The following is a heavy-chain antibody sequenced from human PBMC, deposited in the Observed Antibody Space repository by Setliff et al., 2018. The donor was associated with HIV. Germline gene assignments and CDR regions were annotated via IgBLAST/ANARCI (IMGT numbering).Heavy chain of an antibody. D-gene: IGHD2-2*01. J-gene: IGHJ6*03. CDR3: ARDATRGGDMDV. CDR1: GFTFDDYA. V-gene: IGHV3-9*01. CDR2: VSWNSGSGSV. Sequence: GGSLRLSCAASGFTFDDYAMYWVRQTPGKGLEWVSSVSWNSGSGSVDYADSVTGRFTISRDNAKNSLYLQMNSLRAEDTAVYYCARDATRGGDMDVWAKGTTVTVSS.